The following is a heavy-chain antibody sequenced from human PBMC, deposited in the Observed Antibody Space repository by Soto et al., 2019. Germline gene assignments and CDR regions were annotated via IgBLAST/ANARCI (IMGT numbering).Heavy chain of an antibody. CDR3: AKCDRRYYDSSGYYFPPDY. Sequence: PGGSLRLSCAASGFTFSSYGMHWVRQAPGKGLEWVAVISYDGSNKYYADSVKGRFTISRDNSQNTLYLQMNSLRAEDTAVYYCAKCDRRYYDSSGYYFPPDYWGQGTLVTVSS. D-gene: IGHD3-22*01. J-gene: IGHJ4*02. CDR2: ISYDGSNK. V-gene: IGHV3-30*18. CDR1: GFTFSSYG.